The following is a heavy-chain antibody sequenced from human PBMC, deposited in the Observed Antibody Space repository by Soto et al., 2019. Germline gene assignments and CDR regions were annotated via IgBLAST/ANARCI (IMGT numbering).Heavy chain of an antibody. CDR2: MNPNSGNT. D-gene: IGHD4-4*01. V-gene: IGHV1-8*01. J-gene: IGHJ5*02. CDR3: ARSRDYSNENWFDP. Sequence: GASVKVSCKASGYTFTSYDINWVRQATGQGLEWMGWMNPNSGNTGYAQKFQGRVTMTRNTSISTAYMELSSLRSEDTAVYYCARSRDYSNENWFDPWGQGTLVTVSS. CDR1: GYTFTSYD.